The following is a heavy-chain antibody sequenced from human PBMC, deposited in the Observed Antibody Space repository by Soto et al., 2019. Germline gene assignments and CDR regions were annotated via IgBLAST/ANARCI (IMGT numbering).Heavy chain of an antibody. D-gene: IGHD3-10*01. J-gene: IGHJ6*02. CDR3: AKGGGGRPTYSGMDV. CDR1: GFRFNNYA. CDR2: ISDSSTST. Sequence: EVQLLESGGGLVQPGGSLRLSCAASGFRFNNYAMTWVRQAPGKGLEWVSSISDSSTSTYYADSVKGRFTISRDNFKNTLSLHMDSLRVEDTVVYYCAKGGGGRPTYSGMDVWGQGTTVTVSS. V-gene: IGHV3-23*01.